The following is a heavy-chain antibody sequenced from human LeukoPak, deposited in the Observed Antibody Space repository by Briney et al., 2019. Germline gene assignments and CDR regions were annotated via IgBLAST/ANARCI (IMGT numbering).Heavy chain of an antibody. D-gene: IGHD2-2*01. J-gene: IGHJ4*02. CDR3: ARHPRLYCSSTSCYDYYFDY. Sequence: SETLSLTCTVSGGSISSSSYYWGWIRQPPGKGLERIGSIYYSGSTYYNPSLKSRVTISVDTSKNQFSLKLSSVTAAGTAVYYCARHPRLYCSSTSCYDYYFDYWGQGTLVTVSS. CDR2: IYYSGST. CDR1: GGSISSSSYY. V-gene: IGHV4-39*01.